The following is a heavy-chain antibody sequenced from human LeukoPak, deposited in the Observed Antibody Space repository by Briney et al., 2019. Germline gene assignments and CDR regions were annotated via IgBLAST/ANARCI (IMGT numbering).Heavy chain of an antibody. J-gene: IGHJ3*02. D-gene: IGHD1-1*01. CDR2: IYASGST. V-gene: IGHV4-4*07. CDR1: GGSISSYY. CDR3: ARFGPLKWNVPSDAFDI. Sequence: PSETPSLTCTVSGGSISSYYWSWIRQPAGKGLEWIGRIYASGSTNYNPSLKSRVTMSVDASKNQFSLKLSSVTAADTAVYYCARFGPLKWNVPSDAFDIWGQGTMVTVSS.